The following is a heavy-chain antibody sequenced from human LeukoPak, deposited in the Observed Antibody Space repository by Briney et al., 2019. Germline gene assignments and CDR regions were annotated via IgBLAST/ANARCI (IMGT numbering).Heavy chain of an antibody. Sequence: SVKVSCKASGGTFSSYAISWVRQAPGQGLEWMGGIIPIFGTANYAQKFQGRVTITADESTSTAYMELSSLRSEDTAVYYCARDSERLGNSEMKYYYDSSGYYYFEFDYWGQGTLVTVSS. V-gene: IGHV1-69*13. CDR2: IIPIFGTA. J-gene: IGHJ4*02. CDR1: GGTFSSYA. D-gene: IGHD3-22*01. CDR3: ARDSERLGNSEMKYYYDSSGYYYFEFDY.